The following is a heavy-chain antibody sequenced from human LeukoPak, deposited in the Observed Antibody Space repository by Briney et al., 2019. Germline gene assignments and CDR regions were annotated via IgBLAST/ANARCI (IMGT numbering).Heavy chain of an antibody. CDR3: ANTVPEIAARSLDY. J-gene: IGHJ4*02. D-gene: IGHD6-6*01. V-gene: IGHV3-30*02. CDR2: IRYDGSNK. Sequence: GGSLRLSCAASGFTFSSYGMHWVRQAPGKGLEWVAFIRYDGSNKYYADSVKGRFTISRDNSKNTLYLQMNSLRAEDTAVYHCANTVPEIAARSLDYWGQGTLVTVSS. CDR1: GFTFSSYG.